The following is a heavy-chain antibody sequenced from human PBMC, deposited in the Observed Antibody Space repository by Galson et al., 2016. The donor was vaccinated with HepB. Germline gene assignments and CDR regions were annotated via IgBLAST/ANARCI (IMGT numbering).Heavy chain of an antibody. CDR3: ARDRGLLHYYYGMDV. CDR1: GFTFNNYG. J-gene: IGHJ6*02. V-gene: IGHV3-33*08. Sequence: SLRLSCATSGFTFNNYGINWVRQAPGKGLEWVAVISYDGNNRHYADAVKGRFTISRDSSTNTVYLQMNSLRADDTAVYFCARDRGLLHYYYGMDVWGPGTTVTVSS. D-gene: IGHD4-17*01. CDR2: ISYDGNNR.